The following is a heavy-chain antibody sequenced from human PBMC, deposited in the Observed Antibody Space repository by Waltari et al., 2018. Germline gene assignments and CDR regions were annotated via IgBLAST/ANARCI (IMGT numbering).Heavy chain of an antibody. V-gene: IGHV4-59*01. Sequence: QVQLQESGPGLVKPSETLSLTCTVSGGSISSYYWSWIRQPPGKGLEWIGYIYYSGSTNYNPSLKSRVTISVDTSKNQFSLKLSSVTAADTAVYYCARGFPSGYDSAGAFDIWGQGTMVTVSS. D-gene: IGHD5-12*01. CDR1: GGSISSYY. J-gene: IGHJ3*02. CDR3: ARGFPSGYDSAGAFDI. CDR2: IYYSGST.